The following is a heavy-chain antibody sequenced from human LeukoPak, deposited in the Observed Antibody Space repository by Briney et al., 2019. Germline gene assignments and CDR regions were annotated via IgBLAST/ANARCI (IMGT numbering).Heavy chain of an antibody. J-gene: IGHJ6*03. CDR2: INHSGST. D-gene: IGHD5-24*01. Sequence: SETLSLTCAVYGGSFSGYYWSWIRQPPGKGLEWIGEINHSGSTNYNPSLKSRVTISADTSKNQFSLKLSPVTAADTAVYYCARDAISHYYYMDVWGKGTTVTVSS. CDR3: ARDAISHYYYMDV. V-gene: IGHV4-34*01. CDR1: GGSFSGYY.